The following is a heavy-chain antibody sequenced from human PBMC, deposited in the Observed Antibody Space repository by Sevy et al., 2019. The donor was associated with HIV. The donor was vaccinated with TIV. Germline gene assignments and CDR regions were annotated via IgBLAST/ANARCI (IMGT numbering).Heavy chain of an antibody. CDR1: GYSFSNYW. Sequence: GESLKISCKGSGYSFSNYWIGWVRQMPGKGLEWMGIIYPGDSDSRYSPAFEGQVTISADKSITTAYLQWSSLKASDTAIYYCARRMVDCIFRTPASSFDYWGQGTLVTVSS. J-gene: IGHJ4*02. CDR3: ARRMVDCIFRTPASSFDY. CDR2: IYPGDSDS. V-gene: IGHV5-51*01. D-gene: IGHD2-21*01.